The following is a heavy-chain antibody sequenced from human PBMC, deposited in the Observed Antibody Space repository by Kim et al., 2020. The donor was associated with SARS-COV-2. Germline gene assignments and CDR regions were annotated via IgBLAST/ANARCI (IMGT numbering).Heavy chain of an antibody. D-gene: IGHD2-2*01. J-gene: IGHJ6*02. CDR2: MNPNSGNT. V-gene: IGHV1-8*01. CDR3: ARGMVPVSYYYYYGMDI. Sequence: ASVKVSCKASGYTFTSYDINWVRQATGQGLEWMGWMNPNSGNTGYAQKFQGRVTMTRNTSISTAYMELSSLRSEDTAVYYCARGMVPVSYYYYYGMDIWGQGTTVTVSS. CDR1: GYTFTSYD.